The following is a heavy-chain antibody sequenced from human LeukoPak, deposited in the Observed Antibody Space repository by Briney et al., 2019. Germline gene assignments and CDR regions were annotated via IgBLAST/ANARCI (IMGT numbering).Heavy chain of an antibody. CDR3: ARDDYGDSGPLFDY. CDR2: IRTYGAGT. D-gene: IGHD4-17*01. Sequence: GGSLRLSCAASGFTFSSYNMNWVRRAPGQGLEWVSTIRTYGAGTHYADSVRGRCTISRDDSKNTLYLQMDSLRAEDTAVYYCARDDYGDSGPLFDYWGQGTLVTVSS. J-gene: IGHJ4*02. V-gene: IGHV3-23*01. CDR1: GFTFSSYN.